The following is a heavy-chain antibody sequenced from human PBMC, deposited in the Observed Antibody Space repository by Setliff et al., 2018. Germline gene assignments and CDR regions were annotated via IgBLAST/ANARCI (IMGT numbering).Heavy chain of an antibody. V-gene: IGHV3-72*01. CDR2: VRRSPNSDDT. Sequence: PGGSLRLSCVASGFTFSEHYMDWVRQAPGKGLEWVGRVRRSPNSDDTEYAASVKGRFTISRDDSEKSLYLQMNSLKTEDTAVYYCVREGHYDYVWGSYVFDYWGPGILVTVSS. CDR3: VREGHYDYVWGSYVFDY. J-gene: IGHJ4*02. D-gene: IGHD3-16*01. CDR1: GFTFSEHY.